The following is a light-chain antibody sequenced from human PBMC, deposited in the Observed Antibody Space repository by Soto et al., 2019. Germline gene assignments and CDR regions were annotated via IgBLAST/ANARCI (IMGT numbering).Light chain of an antibody. Sequence: DIQMTQSPSTLSASVGDRVTITCRASQSISSWLAWYQQKPGKAPKLLIYDASSLESGVPSRFSGSGSGTEFTLTISSLQPDDFATYYCQQYNNIRRTFGLGTKVEIK. CDR3: QQYNNIRRT. J-gene: IGKJ1*01. CDR1: QSISSW. CDR2: DAS. V-gene: IGKV1-5*01.